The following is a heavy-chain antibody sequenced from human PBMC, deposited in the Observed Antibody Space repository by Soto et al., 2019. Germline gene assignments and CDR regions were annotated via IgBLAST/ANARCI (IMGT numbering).Heavy chain of an antibody. CDR1: GGTFSSYA. J-gene: IGHJ4*02. CDR3: ARHVLRYETFDY. D-gene: IGHD3-9*01. CDR2: ISAYNGNT. V-gene: IGHV1-18*01. Sequence: ASVKVSCKASGGTFSSYAISWVRQAPGQGLEWMGWISAYNGNTNYAQKLQGRVTMTADTSTSTAYMELRSLRSDDTAVYYCARHVLRYETFDYWGQGTLVTVSS.